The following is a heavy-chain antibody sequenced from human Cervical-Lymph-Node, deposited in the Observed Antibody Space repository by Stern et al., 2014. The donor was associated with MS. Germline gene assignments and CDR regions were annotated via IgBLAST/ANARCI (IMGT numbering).Heavy chain of an antibody. CDR1: GYTFTTYY. J-gene: IGHJ4*02. V-gene: IGHV1-46*01. CDR2: INPGGGTT. CDR3: AGGHTFDY. Sequence: QVQLGQSWAEVKKPGASVQVSCKASGYTFTTYYMHWVRQAPGHGLEWMGIINPGGGTTSYAQKFQGRVTLTRDTSTSTFYMELSSLRSEDTAVYYCAGGHTFDYWGQGTLITVSS.